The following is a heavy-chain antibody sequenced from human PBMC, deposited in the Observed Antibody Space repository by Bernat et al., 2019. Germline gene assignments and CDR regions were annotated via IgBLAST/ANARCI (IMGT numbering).Heavy chain of an antibody. D-gene: IGHD5-18*01. V-gene: IGHV3-30-3*01. CDR3: ARERQLWLATYYYYGMDV. Sequence: QVQLVESGGGVVQPGRSLRLSCAASGFTFSSYAMHWVRQAPGKGLEWVAVISHDGSNKYYADSVKGRFTISRDNSKNTLYLQMNSLRAEDTAVYYCARERQLWLATYYYYGMDVWGQGTTVTVSS. CDR2: ISHDGSNK. J-gene: IGHJ6*02. CDR1: GFTFSSYA.